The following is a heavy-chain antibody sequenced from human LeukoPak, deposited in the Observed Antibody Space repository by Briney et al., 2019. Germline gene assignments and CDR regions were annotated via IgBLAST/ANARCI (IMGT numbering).Heavy chain of an antibody. J-gene: IGHJ6*03. CDR1: GFTVSANH. CDR3: AKEGARNDFWSGYTLYYMDV. D-gene: IGHD3-3*01. Sequence: GGSLRLSCAASGFTVSANHMNWVRQVPGKGLEWVSVIYSGGDTYYADSVKGRFTFSRDNSKNTLYLQMNSLRPEDTAVYYCAKEGARNDFWSGYTLYYMDVWGKGTTVTVSS. V-gene: IGHV3-66*01. CDR2: IYSGGDT.